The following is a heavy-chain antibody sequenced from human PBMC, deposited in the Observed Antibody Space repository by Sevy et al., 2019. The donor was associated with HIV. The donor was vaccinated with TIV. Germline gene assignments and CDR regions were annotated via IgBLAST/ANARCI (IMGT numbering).Heavy chain of an antibody. CDR1: GYTFTSYG. D-gene: IGHD2-15*01. V-gene: IGHV1-18*01. Sequence: ASVKVSCKASGYTFTSYGISWVRQAPGQGLEWMGWISAYNGNTNYAQKLQGRVTMTTDTSTSTAYMELRRLRSDDTAVYYCARVYCSGGSCHWYYGMDVWGQGTTVTVS. J-gene: IGHJ6*02. CDR2: ISAYNGNT. CDR3: ARVYCSGGSCHWYYGMDV.